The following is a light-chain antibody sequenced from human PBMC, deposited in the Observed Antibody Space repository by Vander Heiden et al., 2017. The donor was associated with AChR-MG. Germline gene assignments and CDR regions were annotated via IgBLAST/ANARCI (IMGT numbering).Light chain of an antibody. J-gene: IGKJ4*01. CDR1: QSVLYSSNNKNY. Sequence: DIVITQSPASPAVSLGERATINCKSSQSVLYSSNNKNYLAWYQQKPGQPPKLLIYWASTRESGVPDRFSGSGSGTDFTLTISSLQAEDVAVYYCQQYYSTPLTFGGGTKVEIK. CDR2: WAS. V-gene: IGKV4-1*01. CDR3: QQYYSTPLT.